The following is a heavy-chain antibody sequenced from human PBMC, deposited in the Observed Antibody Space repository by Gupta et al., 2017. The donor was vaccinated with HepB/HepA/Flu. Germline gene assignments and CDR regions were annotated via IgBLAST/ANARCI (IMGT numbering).Heavy chain of an antibody. J-gene: IGHJ6*03. V-gene: IGHV4-39*01. CDR2: IYYSGST. CDR1: GGSISSSSYY. CDR3: ARQIRHDYDRYYYYYYMDV. Sequence: QLQLQESGPGLVKPSETLSLTCTVSGGSISSSSYYWGWIRQPPGKGLEWIGSIYYSGSTYYNPSLKSRVTISVDTSKNQFSLKLSSVTAADTAVYYCARQIRHDYDRYYYYYYMDVWGKGTTVTVSS. D-gene: IGHD3-22*01.